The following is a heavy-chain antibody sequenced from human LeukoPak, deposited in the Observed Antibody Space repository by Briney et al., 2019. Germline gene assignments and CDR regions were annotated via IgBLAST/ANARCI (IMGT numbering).Heavy chain of an antibody. D-gene: IGHD1-1*01. Sequence: GGSLRLSCAASGFTFSGYWMTWVRQAPGKGLEWVANITQDASERYYVDSVKGRFTISRDNAKNSLYLQMNSLSAEDTAVYYCATPTAGTLHFDYWGQGTLVTVSS. J-gene: IGHJ4*02. CDR2: ITQDASER. CDR3: ATPTAGTLHFDY. CDR1: GFTFSGYW. V-gene: IGHV3-7*01.